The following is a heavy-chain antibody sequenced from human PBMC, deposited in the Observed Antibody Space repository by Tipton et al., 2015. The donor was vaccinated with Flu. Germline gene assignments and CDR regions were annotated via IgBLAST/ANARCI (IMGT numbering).Heavy chain of an antibody. J-gene: IGHJ4*02. CDR1: GDSISSDYH. D-gene: IGHD3-10*01. V-gene: IGHV4-38-2*01. Sequence: TLSLTCAVSGDSISSDYHWGWIRQFPGKGLEWIGTVSRSGSTVYNPSLTSRVTISIDTAKNQFSQRLSSVTAADTAVYYCARSTYYYGSGSSDYWGQGTLVTVSS. CDR2: VSRSGST. CDR3: ARSTYYYGSGSSDY.